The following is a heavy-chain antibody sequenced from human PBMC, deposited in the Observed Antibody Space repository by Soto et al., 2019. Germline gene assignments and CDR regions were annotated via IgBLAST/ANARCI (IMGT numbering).Heavy chain of an antibody. J-gene: IGHJ6*02. CDR3: ARGATATTNYYYGLDV. CDR2: TRNQAKRYTT. Sequence: EVHLVESGGGLVQPGGSLRLSCAASGFTFSDHYMDRVRQAPGKGLEWVGRTRNQAKRYTTEYAASVKGRFTISRDDSKNSLFLQMTSLKAEDTAVYYCARGATATTNYYYGLDVWGQGTTVTVSS. D-gene: IGHD4-17*01. CDR1: GFTFSDHY. V-gene: IGHV3-72*01.